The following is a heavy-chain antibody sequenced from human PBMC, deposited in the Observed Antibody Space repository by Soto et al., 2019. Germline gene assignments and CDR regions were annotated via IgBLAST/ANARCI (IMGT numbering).Heavy chain of an antibody. CDR1: GFTFSNSA. CDR3: AKAKRGRVKNGLVREHRFRP. D-gene: IGHD3-10*02. V-gene: IGHV3-23*01. CDR2: ISGSGGST. Sequence: EVQLLESGGGLVQPGGSLRLSCAPSGFTFSNSAMTWVRQAPGKGLEWVSTISGSGGSTYYADSVKGRFSISRDNSKNTPAPENERLRGDDTAVKYRAKAKRGRVKNGLVREHRFRPWGQGNPGTVSS. J-gene: IGHJ5*02.